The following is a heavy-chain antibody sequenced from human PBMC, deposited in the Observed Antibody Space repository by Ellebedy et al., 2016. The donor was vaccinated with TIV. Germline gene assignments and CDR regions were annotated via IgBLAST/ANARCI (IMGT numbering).Heavy chain of an antibody. J-gene: IGHJ4*02. CDR2: INHSGST. D-gene: IGHD3-9*01. V-gene: IGHV4-39*07. Sequence: SETLSLXCTVSGGSISSSSYYWGWIRQPPGKGLEWIGEINHSGSTNYNPSLKSRVTISVDTSKNQFSLKLSSVTAADTAVYYCARGRGILTGYYLDYWGQGTLVTVSS. CDR3: ARGRGILTGYYLDY. CDR1: GGSISSSSYY.